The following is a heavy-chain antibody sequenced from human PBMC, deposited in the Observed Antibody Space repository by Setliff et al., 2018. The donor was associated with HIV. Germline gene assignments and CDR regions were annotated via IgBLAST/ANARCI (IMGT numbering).Heavy chain of an antibody. Sequence: ASETLSLTCAVYNGSFSGYYWTWIRQPPGKGLEWIGEINHSGSTNYSPSLKSRVTISVDASRNQFSLRLSSVTAADTAFYYCAAWGPRYSDAPYFFDSWGQGTLVTVSS. CDR1: NGSFSGYY. J-gene: IGHJ4*02. CDR2: INHSGST. D-gene: IGHD5-18*01. CDR3: AAWGPRYSDAPYFFDS. V-gene: IGHV4-34*01.